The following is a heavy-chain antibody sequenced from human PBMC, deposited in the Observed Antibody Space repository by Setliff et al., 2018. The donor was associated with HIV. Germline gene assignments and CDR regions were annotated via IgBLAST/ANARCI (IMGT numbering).Heavy chain of an antibody. D-gene: IGHD3-3*01. V-gene: IGHV1-2*02. Sequence: ASVKVSCKASGYTFTAYYMHWVRQAPGQGLEWMGWINPNSGGTVYAQKFQGRVTMTRDTSISTSYMELSGLRADDTALYYCARDWNGRWFDPWGQGTLVTVSS. CDR1: GYTFTAYY. J-gene: IGHJ5*02. CDR3: ARDWNGRWFDP. CDR2: INPNSGGT.